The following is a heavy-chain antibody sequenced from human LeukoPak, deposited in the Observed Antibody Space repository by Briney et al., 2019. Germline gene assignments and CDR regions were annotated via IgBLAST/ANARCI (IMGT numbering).Heavy chain of an antibody. V-gene: IGHV1-18*01. CDR2: ISAYNGNT. J-gene: IGHJ4*02. D-gene: IGHD1-26*01. Sequence: GASVKVSCKASGYTFTSYGISWVRQAPGQGLEWMGWISAYNGNTNYAQKLQGRVTMTTDTSTSTAYMELRSLRSDDTAVYSCARKSRYSGSYLGVDYWGQGTLVTVSS. CDR1: GYTFTSYG. CDR3: ARKSRYSGSYLGVDY.